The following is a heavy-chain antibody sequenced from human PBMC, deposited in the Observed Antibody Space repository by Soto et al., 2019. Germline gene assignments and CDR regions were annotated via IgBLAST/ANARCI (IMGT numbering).Heavy chain of an antibody. CDR1: GFTFSNYA. CDR2: ISYDTNHK. V-gene: IGHV3-30-3*01. CDR3: ANFPSEAY. J-gene: IGHJ4*02. D-gene: IGHD3-3*01. Sequence: PGRSLRLSCAASGFTFSNYALHWVRHGRGKWLEWVAVISYDTNHKYYADSATGPCTISRYNSKNPMFLQMHSQRQEARADYCWANFPSEAYGGQ.